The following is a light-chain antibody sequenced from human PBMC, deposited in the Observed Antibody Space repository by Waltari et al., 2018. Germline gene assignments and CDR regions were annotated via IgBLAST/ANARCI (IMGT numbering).Light chain of an antibody. V-gene: IGLV2-8*01. Sequence: QPALTQPPSMSGSPGQSVTIPCTGTSRALGGHNRVSWYQQFPGKAPKRLIWGVSQRPSGVFDRFSGSKSGNTASLAISRLQSEDEADYYCSSYAGSKTFLFGGGTRLTVL. J-gene: IGLJ2*01. CDR1: SRALGGHNR. CDR2: GVS. CDR3: SSYAGSKTFL.